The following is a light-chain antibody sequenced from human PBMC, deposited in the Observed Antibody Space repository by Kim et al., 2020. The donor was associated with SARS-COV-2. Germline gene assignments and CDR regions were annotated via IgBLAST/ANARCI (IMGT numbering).Light chain of an antibody. V-gene: IGLV2-14*04. CDR3: SSYTSSSTYV. CDR2: DVS. Sequence: GQSFTIPCTGTSIDVGGSNYVSWYQQLPGKAPKLMIHDVSKRPSGVSNRFSGSKAGNTASLTISGLQAEDEADYYCSSYTSSSTYVFGTGTKVTVL. CDR1: SIDVGGSNY. J-gene: IGLJ1*01.